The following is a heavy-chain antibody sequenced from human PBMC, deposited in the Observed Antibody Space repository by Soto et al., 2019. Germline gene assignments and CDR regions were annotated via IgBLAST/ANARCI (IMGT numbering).Heavy chain of an antibody. CDR3: GRDPHFTMVRGVIDY. V-gene: IGHV3-23*01. CDR2: ISGSGGST. J-gene: IGHJ4*02. CDR1: GFTFSSYA. D-gene: IGHD3-10*01. Sequence: EVQLLESGGGLVQPGGSLRLSCAASGFTFSSYAMSWVRQAPGKGLEWVSAISGSGGSTYYADSVKGRFTISRDNSRNTLYLQMNSLKAEDTAVYYCGRDPHFTMVRGVIDYWGQGTLVTVSS.